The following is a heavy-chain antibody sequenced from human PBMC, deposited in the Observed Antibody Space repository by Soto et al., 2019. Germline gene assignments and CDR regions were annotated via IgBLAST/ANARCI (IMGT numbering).Heavy chain of an antibody. J-gene: IGHJ2*01. Sequence: EVELAESGGGLVQSGGSLRLSCAASGIIFSDHYMEWVRQAPGKGLEWVGCSRNKAEGYTTEYAASVKGRFTISRDDSKNSLYLQMNSLKTEDTAMYYCARDYHDRSRSSDWDLDLWGRGTLVTVSS. D-gene: IGHD3-22*01. CDR1: GIIFSDHY. CDR2: SRNKAEGYTT. CDR3: ARDYHDRSRSSDWDLDL. V-gene: IGHV3-72*01.